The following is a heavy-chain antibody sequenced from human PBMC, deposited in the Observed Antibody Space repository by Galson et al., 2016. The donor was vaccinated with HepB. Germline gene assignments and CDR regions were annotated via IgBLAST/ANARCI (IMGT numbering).Heavy chain of an antibody. D-gene: IGHD3-9*01. V-gene: IGHV1-3*01. CDR2: INAGHGNT. CDR1: GYTFTSYA. J-gene: IGHJ3*02. Sequence: SVKVSCKASGYTFTSYAMHWLRQAPGQRLEWMGWINAGHGNTKYSQKFQGRVTITRDTSASTAYMELSSLRSEDTAVYYCATLRYLADDPFDIWGQGTRVTVSS. CDR3: ATLRYLADDPFDI.